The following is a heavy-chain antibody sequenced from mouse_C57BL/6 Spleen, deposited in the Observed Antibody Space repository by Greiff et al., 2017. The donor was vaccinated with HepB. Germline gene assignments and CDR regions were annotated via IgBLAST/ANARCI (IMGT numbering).Heavy chain of an antibody. D-gene: IGHD1-1*01. CDR2: ISSGGSYT. Sequence: EVQVVESGGDLVKPGGSLKLSCAASGFTFSSYGMSWVRQTPDKRLEWVATISSGGSYTYYPDSVKGRFTISRDNAKNTLYLQMSSLKSEDTAMYYCARHPYYGSSRSLPYYFDYWGQGTTLTVSS. CDR1: GFTFSSYG. V-gene: IGHV5-6*01. CDR3: ARHPYYGSSRSLPYYFDY. J-gene: IGHJ2*01.